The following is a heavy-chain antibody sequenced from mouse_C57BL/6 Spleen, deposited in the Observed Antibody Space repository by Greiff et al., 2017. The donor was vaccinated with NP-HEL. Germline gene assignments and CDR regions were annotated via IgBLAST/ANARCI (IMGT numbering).Heavy chain of an antibody. CDR1: GYTFTSYW. CDR3: AREDYWDRYCDV. CDR2: IYPSDSAT. Sequence: QVQLQQPGAELVRPGSSVKLSCKASGYTFTSYWMDWVKQRPGQGLEWIGNIYPSDSATPSNQKFKDKATLTVDKSSSTAYMQLSSLTAEDSAVYYCAREDYWDRYCDVWGTGTTGTVSS. D-gene: IGHD4-1*01. V-gene: IGHV1-61*01. J-gene: IGHJ1*03.